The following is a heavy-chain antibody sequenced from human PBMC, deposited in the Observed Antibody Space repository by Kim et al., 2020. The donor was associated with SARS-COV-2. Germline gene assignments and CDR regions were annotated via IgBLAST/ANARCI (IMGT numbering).Heavy chain of an antibody. CDR3: ASSPRTYYDINWFDP. CDR1: GGSISSSSYY. D-gene: IGHD3-9*01. V-gene: IGHV4-39*01. CDR2: IYYSGST. Sequence: SETLSLTCTVSGGSISSSSYYWGWIRQPPGKGLEWIGSIYYSGSTYYNPSLKSRVTISVDTSKNQFSLKLSSVTAADTAVYYCASSPRTYYDINWFDPWGQGTLVTVSS. J-gene: IGHJ5*02.